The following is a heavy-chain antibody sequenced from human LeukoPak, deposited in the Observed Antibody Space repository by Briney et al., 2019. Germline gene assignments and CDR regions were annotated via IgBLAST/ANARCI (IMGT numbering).Heavy chain of an antibody. Sequence: GGSLRLSCAASGFTISSYEMNWVRQAPGKGLEWVSYISSSGSTIYYADSVKGRFTISRDNAKNSLYLQMNSLRAEDTAVYYCARGSYRPDYWGQGTLVTVSS. CDR3: ARGSYRPDY. CDR1: GFTISSYE. V-gene: IGHV3-48*03. D-gene: IGHD1-26*01. J-gene: IGHJ4*02. CDR2: ISSSGSTI.